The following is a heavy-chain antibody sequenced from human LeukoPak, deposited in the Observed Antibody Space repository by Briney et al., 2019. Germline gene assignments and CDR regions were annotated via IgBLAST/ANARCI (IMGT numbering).Heavy chain of an antibody. CDR1: GGSISSSSYY. Sequence: SETLSLTCTVSGGSISSSSYYWGWIRQPPGKGLEWIGSIYYSGSTYYNPSLKSRVTISVDTSKNQFSLKLSSVTAADTAVYYCARHHSSSPRSVFDYWGQGTLVTVSS. V-gene: IGHV4-39*01. CDR3: ARHHSSSPRSVFDY. CDR2: IYYSGST. J-gene: IGHJ4*02. D-gene: IGHD6-6*01.